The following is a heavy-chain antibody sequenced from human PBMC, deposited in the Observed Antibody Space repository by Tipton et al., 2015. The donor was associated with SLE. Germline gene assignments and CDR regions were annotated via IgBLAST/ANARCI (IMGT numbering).Heavy chain of an antibody. V-gene: IGHV3-48*01. CDR3: ARQPRDSSGYYSDAFDI. J-gene: IGHJ3*02. D-gene: IGHD3-22*01. CDR1: GFTFSSYS. Sequence: GSLRLSCAASGFTFSSYSMNWVRRAPGKGLEWVSYISSSSSTIYYADSVKGRFTISRDNAKNSLYLQMNSLRAEDTAVYYCARQPRDSSGYYSDAFDIWGQGTMVTVSS. CDR2: ISSSSSTI.